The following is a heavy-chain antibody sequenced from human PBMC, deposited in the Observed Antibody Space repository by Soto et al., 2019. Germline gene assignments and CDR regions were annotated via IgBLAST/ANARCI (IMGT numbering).Heavy chain of an antibody. J-gene: IGHJ4*02. Sequence: ASVKVSCKASGHTFTGHHMHWVRQAPGQGLEWMGLIDLDIGDTKYAQKFQGRVTSTSDTSITTAYMELRGLRSDDTAVYYCAIEPTGTAGFDYWGQGTRATVS. D-gene: IGHD2-21*02. V-gene: IGHV1-2*02. CDR2: IDLDIGDT. CDR1: GHTFTGHH. CDR3: AIEPTGTAGFDY.